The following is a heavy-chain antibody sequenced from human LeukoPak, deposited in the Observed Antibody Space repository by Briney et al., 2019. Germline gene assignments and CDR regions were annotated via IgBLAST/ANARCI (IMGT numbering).Heavy chain of an antibody. CDR2: INPNSAGT. J-gene: IGHJ4*02. D-gene: IGHD6-19*01. V-gene: IGHV1-2*06. CDR1: GYTFTGYY. CDR3: TRVGDLSSGWYSFDY. Sequence: ASVKVSCKASGYTFTGYYIHWVRQAPGQGLEWLGLINPNSAGTNYAQNFQGRVTMTRDTSISTAYMELSRLRFDDTAVYYCTRVGDLSSGWYSFDYWGQGTLVTVSS.